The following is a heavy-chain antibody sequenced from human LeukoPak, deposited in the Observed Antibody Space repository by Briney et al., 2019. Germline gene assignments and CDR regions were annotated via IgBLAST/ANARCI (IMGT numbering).Heavy chain of an antibody. V-gene: IGHV3-11*06. CDR1: GFTFSEYY. D-gene: IGHD6-13*01. Sequence: GGSLRLSCAASGFTFSEYYMSWIRQAPGKGLEWVSYIRSSSSYTNYADSVKGRFTISRDNAKNSLYLQMNSLRAEDTAVYYCARESFIAAAGNGYNWFDPWGQGTLVTVSS. CDR2: IRSSSSYT. CDR3: ARESFIAAAGNGYNWFDP. J-gene: IGHJ5*02.